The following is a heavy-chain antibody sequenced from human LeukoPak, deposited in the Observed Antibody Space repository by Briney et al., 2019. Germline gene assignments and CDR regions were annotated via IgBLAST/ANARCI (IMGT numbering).Heavy chain of an antibody. CDR3: ARTPSWARITMIVVASQPNDY. CDR2: ISGSGGST. D-gene: IGHD3-22*01. Sequence: GGSLRLSCAASGFTFSSYAMSWVRQAPGKGLEWVSAISGSGGSTYYADSVKGRFTISRDNSKNTLYLQMNSLRDEDTAVYYCARTPSWARITMIVVASQPNDYWGQGTLVTVSS. J-gene: IGHJ4*02. V-gene: IGHV3-23*01. CDR1: GFTFSSYA.